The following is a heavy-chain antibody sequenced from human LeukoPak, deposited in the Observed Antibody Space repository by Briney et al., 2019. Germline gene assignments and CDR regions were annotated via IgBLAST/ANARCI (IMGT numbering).Heavy chain of an antibody. CDR1: GYTFTSYG. CDR2: ISAYNGNT. V-gene: IGHV1-18*01. Sequence: ASVKVSCKASGYTFTSYGISWVRQAPGQGLEWMGWISAYNGNTNYAQKLQGRVTMTTDTSTSTVYMELRSLRSDDTAVYYCARQWLLDLDAFDIWGQGTMVTVSS. J-gene: IGHJ3*02. D-gene: IGHD3-3*01. CDR3: ARQWLLDLDAFDI.